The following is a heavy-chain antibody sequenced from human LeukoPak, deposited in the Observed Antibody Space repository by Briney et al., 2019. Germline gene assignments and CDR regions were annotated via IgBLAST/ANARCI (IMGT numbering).Heavy chain of an antibody. CDR2: IHYSGRP. D-gene: IGHD3-16*01. V-gene: IGHV4-59*11. CDR1: GGSISGHY. CDR3: ARFGVDYDMDV. Sequence: SETLSLTCTVSGGSISGHYWTWIRQPPGKGLEWIGQIHYSGRPDYNPSLKSRVTISVDTAKNQLSLKVTSVTGADTAVYYCARFGVDYDMDVWGQGTTVTVSS. J-gene: IGHJ6*01.